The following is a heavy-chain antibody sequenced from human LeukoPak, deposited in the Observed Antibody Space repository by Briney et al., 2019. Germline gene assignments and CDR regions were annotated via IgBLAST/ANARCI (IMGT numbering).Heavy chain of an antibody. CDR3: AKEGSYGDYVAADY. J-gene: IGHJ4*02. CDR2: IAGSGSAT. V-gene: IGHV3-23*01. CDR1: GFPFSNYA. Sequence: GGSLRLSCAASGFPFSNYAMGWVRQAPGKGLDWVSAIAGSGSATYYADSVKGRFTISRDNSKNTLHLQMNSLRAEDTAVYYCAKEGSYGDYVAADYWGQGTLVTVSS. D-gene: IGHD4-17*01.